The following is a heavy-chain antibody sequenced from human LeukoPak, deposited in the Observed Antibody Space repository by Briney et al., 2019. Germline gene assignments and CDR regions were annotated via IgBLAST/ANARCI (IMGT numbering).Heavy chain of an antibody. CDR3: ARDGRTGPYYYYGMDV. CDR2: INPNSGGT. Sequence: ASVKVSCKASGYTFTGYYMHWVRQAPGQGLEWMGWINPNSGGTNYAQKFQGRVTMTRDTSISTAYMELSRLRSDDTAVYYCARDGRTGPYYYYGMDVWGQGTTVTVSS. V-gene: IGHV1-2*02. D-gene: IGHD3-10*01. J-gene: IGHJ6*02. CDR1: GYTFTGYY.